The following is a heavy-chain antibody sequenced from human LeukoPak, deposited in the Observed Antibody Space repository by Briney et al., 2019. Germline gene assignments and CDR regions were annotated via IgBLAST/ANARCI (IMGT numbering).Heavy chain of an antibody. CDR1: GYTFTGYY. V-gene: IGHV1-2*02. Sequence: AASVKVSCKASGYTFTGYYMHWVRQAPGQGLEWMGWINPNSGGTNYAQKFQGRVTMTRDTSISTAYMELSRLRSDDTAVYYCARGRYDSSGYYSDYWGQGTLVTVSS. CDR2: INPNSGGT. J-gene: IGHJ4*02. CDR3: ARGRYDSSGYYSDY. D-gene: IGHD3-22*01.